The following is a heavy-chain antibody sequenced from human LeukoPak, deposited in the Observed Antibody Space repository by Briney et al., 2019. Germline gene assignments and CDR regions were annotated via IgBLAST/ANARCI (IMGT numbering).Heavy chain of an antibody. CDR3: ARAGGMDDH. CDR1: GGPISSGDYF. D-gene: IGHD1-14*01. V-gene: IGHV4-30-4*01. Sequence: SQTLSLTRTVSGGPISSGDYFWSWIRQPPGKGLEWIGYIYYSGSTYYNPSLKSRVTISVDTSKNQFSLKLSSVTAADTAVYYCARAGGMDDHWGQGTLVTVSS. CDR2: IYYSGST. J-gene: IGHJ4*02.